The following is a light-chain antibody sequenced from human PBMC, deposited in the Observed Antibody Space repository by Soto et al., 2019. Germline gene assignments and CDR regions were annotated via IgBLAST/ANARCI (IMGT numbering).Light chain of an antibody. CDR1: SSDVGSYNR. V-gene: IGLV2-18*02. CDR3: SSYTSSSTYV. J-gene: IGLJ1*01. CDR2: DVS. Sequence: QSVLTQPPSVSGSPGQSVAISCTGTSSDVGSYNRVSWYQQPPGTAPKLVIYDVSNRPSGVPDRFSGSKSGNTASLTISGLQAEDEADYYCSSYTSSSTYVFGTGTRSPS.